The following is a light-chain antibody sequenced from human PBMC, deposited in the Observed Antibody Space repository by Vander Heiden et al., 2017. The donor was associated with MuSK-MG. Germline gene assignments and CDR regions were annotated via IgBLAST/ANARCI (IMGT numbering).Light chain of an antibody. V-gene: IGKV3-20*01. CDR3: QHNNSPRT. CDR1: RSVSSNY. CDR2: GAS. J-gene: IGKJ1*01. Sequence: EVVLTQSPGTLALSPGEGATLSCRASRSVSSNYIAWYLQKPGQAPKLLIYGASSRANGIPDRFSGSGSGTDFTLTSTRLEHEDFAVYYWQHNNSPRTFGQGTKVEIK.